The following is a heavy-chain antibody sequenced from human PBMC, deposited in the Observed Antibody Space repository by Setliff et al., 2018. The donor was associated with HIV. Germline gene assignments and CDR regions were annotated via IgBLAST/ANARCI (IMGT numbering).Heavy chain of an antibody. D-gene: IGHD2-8*01. J-gene: IGHJ6*02. CDR2: FVDSGST. CDR3: ARVPSCADTWCYMYYYYYYGMDV. CDR1: GGSLTHYY. V-gene: IGHV4-34*12. Sequence: LTCTLYGGSLTHYYCTWTRQSPGEGLEWIGEFVDSGSTTYNTSLKSRVTISLDTSKTQFSLKSKSVTSADTAVNHCARVPSCADTWCYMYYYYYYGMDVWDQGTTVTVSS.